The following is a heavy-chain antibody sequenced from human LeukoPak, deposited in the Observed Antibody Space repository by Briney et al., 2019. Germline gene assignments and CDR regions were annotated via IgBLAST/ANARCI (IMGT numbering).Heavy chain of an antibody. D-gene: IGHD6-6*01. Sequence: GRSLRLSCAASGFTFSSFAMHWVRQAPGKGLEWVALIWYDGSKTYYADSVKGRFTVSRDSAKTTLYLQMNSLRAEDTAVYYCARVIDTSSTPPVYWGQGTLVTVSS. V-gene: IGHV3-33*08. J-gene: IGHJ4*02. CDR1: GFTFSSFA. CDR3: ARVIDTSSTPPVY. CDR2: IWYDGSKT.